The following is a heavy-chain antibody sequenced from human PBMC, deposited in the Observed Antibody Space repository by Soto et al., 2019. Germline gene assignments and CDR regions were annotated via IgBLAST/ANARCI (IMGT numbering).Heavy chain of an antibody. J-gene: IGHJ4*02. CDR1: GYTFTSYY. CDR3: ARHPATGYTSGWLRLYSFDH. D-gene: IGHD6-19*01. Sequence: ASVKVSCKASGYTFTSYYMHWVRQAPGQGLEWMGIINPSGGSTSYAQKFQGRVTMTRDTSQNQVSLKLNSLTAADTAVYYCARHPATGYTSGWLRLYSFDHWGRGTLVTVSS. CDR2: INPSGGST. V-gene: IGHV1-46*01.